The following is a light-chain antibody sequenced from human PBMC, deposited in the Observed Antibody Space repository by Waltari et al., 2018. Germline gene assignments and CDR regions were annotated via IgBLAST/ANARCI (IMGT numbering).Light chain of an antibody. CDR2: DVD. V-gene: IGLV2-11*01. J-gene: IGLJ2*01. Sequence: QSALTQPRSVSGSPGQSLTLSCTGTNSDVGAYHYVSWYQHRPGTAPNLVLYDVDKRPSGVPGRFSGSKAGNTASLTISGLQADDEADYYCCSYAGRYTSVFGGGTKVTVL. CDR3: CSYAGRYTSV. CDR1: NSDVGAYHY.